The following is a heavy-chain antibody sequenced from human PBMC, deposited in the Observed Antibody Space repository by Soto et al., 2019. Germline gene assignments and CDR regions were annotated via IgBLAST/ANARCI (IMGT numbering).Heavy chain of an antibody. CDR2: INTGDGDT. V-gene: IGHV1-3*04. J-gene: IGHJ5*02. D-gene: IGHD3-16*01. Sequence: QVQLVQSGAEVQKPGASVKLSCETSGYTFNRYAVQWVRRAPGQTFKWLGWINTGDGDTKYSQKFRDRLTNTGDTSTTTAYMQLTNLRSEATAMYYCARVHRYTSDVVQVPAVMFDDWFVHWGQGTLVTVSS. CDR1: GYTFNRYA. CDR3: ARVHRYTSDVVQVPAVMFDDWFVH.